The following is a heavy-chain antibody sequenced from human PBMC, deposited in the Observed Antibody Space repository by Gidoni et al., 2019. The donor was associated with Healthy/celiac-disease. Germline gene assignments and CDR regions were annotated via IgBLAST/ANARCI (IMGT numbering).Heavy chain of an antibody. CDR1: GFTFSSYA. V-gene: IGHV3-30-3*01. D-gene: IGHD3-22*01. CDR2: ISYDGSNK. Sequence: QVQLVESGGGVVQPGRSLRLSCSASGFTFSSYAMHWVRQAPGKGLEWVAVISYDGSNKYYADSVKGRFTISRDNSKNTLYLQMNSLRAEDTAVYYCARGYDSSGYYSGGDYWGQGTLVTVSS. CDR3: ARGYDSSGYYSGGDY. J-gene: IGHJ4*02.